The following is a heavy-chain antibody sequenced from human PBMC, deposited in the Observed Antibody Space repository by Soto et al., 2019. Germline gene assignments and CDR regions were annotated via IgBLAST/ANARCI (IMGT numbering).Heavy chain of an antibody. CDR2: INAGNGNT. J-gene: IGHJ5*02. CDR1: GYTFTSYA. Sequence: ASVKVSCKASGYTFTSYAMHWVRQAPGQRLEWMGWINAGNGNTKYSQKFQGRVTITRDTSASTAYMELSSLRSEDTAVYYCAREPLGSSSWYNWFDPWGQGTLVTVSS. V-gene: IGHV1-3*01. CDR3: AREPLGSSSWYNWFDP. D-gene: IGHD6-13*01.